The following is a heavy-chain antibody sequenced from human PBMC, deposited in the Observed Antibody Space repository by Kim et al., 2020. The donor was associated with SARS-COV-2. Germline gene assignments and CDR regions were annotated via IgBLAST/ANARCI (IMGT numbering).Heavy chain of an antibody. CDR1: GYTFTGYY. J-gene: IGHJ5*02. Sequence: ASVKVSCKASGYTFTGYYMHWVRQAPGQGLEWMGRINPNSGGTNYAQKFQGRVTMTRDTSISTAYMELSRLRSDDTAVYYCARDRKDIVLMVYAIGTYNWFDPWGQGTLVTVSS. CDR3: ARDRKDIVLMVYAIGTYNWFDP. CDR2: INPNSGGT. V-gene: IGHV1-2*06. D-gene: IGHD2-8*01.